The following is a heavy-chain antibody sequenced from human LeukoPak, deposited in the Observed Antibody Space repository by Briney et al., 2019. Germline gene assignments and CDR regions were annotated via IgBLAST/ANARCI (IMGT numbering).Heavy chain of an antibody. CDR1: GFTFSSYG. CDR3: AKSISGYSNSWYCLDY. Sequence: SGRSLRLSCAASGFTFSSYGMHWVRQAPGKGLEWVAFTRFDGSNKYYADSVKGRFTISRDNSKNTLYLQMNSVTAEDTAVYYCAKSISGYSNSWYCLDYWGQGTLVTVSS. J-gene: IGHJ4*02. CDR2: TRFDGSNK. V-gene: IGHV3-30*02. D-gene: IGHD6-13*01.